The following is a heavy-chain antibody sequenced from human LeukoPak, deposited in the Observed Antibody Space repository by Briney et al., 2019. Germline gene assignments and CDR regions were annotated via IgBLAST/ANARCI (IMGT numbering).Heavy chain of an antibody. CDR1: GYSFTTYW. D-gene: IGHD5-18*01. CDR3: ARRLRGDTAMVTGAGFDY. CDR2: IYPGDSDT. Sequence: RSGESLKISCKGSGYSFTTYWIGWVRQMPGKGLEWMGIIYPGDSDTRYSPSFQGQVTISADKSISTAYLQWSSLKASDTAMYYCARRLRGDTAMVTGAGFDYWGQGTLVTVSS. V-gene: IGHV5-51*01. J-gene: IGHJ4*02.